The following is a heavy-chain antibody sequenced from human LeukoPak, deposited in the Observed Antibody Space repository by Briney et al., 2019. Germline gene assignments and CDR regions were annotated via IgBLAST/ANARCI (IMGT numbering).Heavy chain of an antibody. V-gene: IGHV1-2*02. Sequence: ASVKVSCKASGYTFTGYYINWVRQAPGQGLEWMGWINPNSGGTNYAQKFQGRVTMTRDTSISTAYMELSRLRSDDTAVYYCASTVAGTLLYAFDIWGQGTMVTVSS. CDR2: INPNSGGT. CDR3: ASTVAGTLLYAFDI. J-gene: IGHJ3*02. CDR1: GYTFTGYY. D-gene: IGHD6-19*01.